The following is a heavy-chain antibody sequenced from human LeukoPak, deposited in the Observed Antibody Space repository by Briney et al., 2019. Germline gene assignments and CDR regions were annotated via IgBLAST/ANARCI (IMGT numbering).Heavy chain of an antibody. D-gene: IGHD3-10*01. J-gene: IGHJ6*04. Sequence: PGGSLRLSCAASGFTFNTYSMNWVRQAPGKGLEWVSSISSSSSYIYYADSVKGRFTISRDNAKNSLYLQMNSLRAEDTAVYYCSRAAAHLSHLWFGMDVWGKGTTVTVSS. CDR1: GFTFNTYS. V-gene: IGHV3-21*01. CDR2: ISSSSSYI. CDR3: SRAAAHLSHLWFGMDV.